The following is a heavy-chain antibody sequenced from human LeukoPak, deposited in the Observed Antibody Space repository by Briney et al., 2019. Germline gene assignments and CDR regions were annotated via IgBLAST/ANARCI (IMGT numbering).Heavy chain of an antibody. CDR2: ISSSGSTI. D-gene: IGHD6-19*01. J-gene: IGHJ4*02. V-gene: IGHV3-11*01. Sequence: PGGSLRLSCAASRFTFSDYYMSWIRQAPGKGLEWVSYISSSGSTIYYADSVKGRFTISRDNAKNSLYLQMNSLRAEDTAVYYCATSVAGLRYFDYWGQGTLVTVSS. CDR1: RFTFSDYY. CDR3: ATSVAGLRYFDY.